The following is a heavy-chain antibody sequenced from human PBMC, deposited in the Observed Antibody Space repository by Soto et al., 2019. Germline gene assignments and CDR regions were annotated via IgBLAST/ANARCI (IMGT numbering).Heavy chain of an antibody. D-gene: IGHD5-18*01. V-gene: IGHV3-30-3*01. Sequence: QVQLVESGGGVVQPGRSLRLSCAASGFTFSSYAMQWVRQAPGKGLEWVAVISYDGSNKYYADSVKGRFTISRDNSKNTLYLQMNSLRAEDTAVYYCARAVSAMAYYYYGIDVWGQGTTVTVSS. CDR3: ARAVSAMAYYYYGIDV. CDR1: GFTFSSYA. J-gene: IGHJ6*02. CDR2: ISYDGSNK.